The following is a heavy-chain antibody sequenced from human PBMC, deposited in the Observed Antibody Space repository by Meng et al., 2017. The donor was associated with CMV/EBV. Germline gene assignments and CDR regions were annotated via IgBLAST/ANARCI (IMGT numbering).Heavy chain of an antibody. D-gene: IGHD1-26*01. CDR2: INPSGGST. V-gene: IGHV1-46*01. Sequence: QVQLVEVGAEVKEPGASVNVSCKESGYTFTSYYMHWVRRAPGQGLEWMGIINPSGGSTSYAQKFQGRVTMTRDTSTSTVYMELSSLRSEDTAVYYCARESGSVGDYWGQGTLVTVSS. CDR1: GYTFTSYY. J-gene: IGHJ4*02. CDR3: ARESGSVGDY.